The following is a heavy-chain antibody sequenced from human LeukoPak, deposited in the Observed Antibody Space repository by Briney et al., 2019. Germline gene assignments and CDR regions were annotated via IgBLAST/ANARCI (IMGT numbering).Heavy chain of an antibody. Sequence: GGSLRLSCVASGFTFSNYGMHWVRQAPGKGLEWVAVISYDGNNKYYADSVKGRFTISRDNSKNTLYLQMNSLRAEDTAVYYCAKDSGRLAAMVRGVIPRDYWGQGTLVTVSS. D-gene: IGHD3-10*01. V-gene: IGHV3-30*18. CDR2: ISYDGNNK. CDR3: AKDSGRLAAMVRGVIPRDY. CDR1: GFTFSNYG. J-gene: IGHJ4*02.